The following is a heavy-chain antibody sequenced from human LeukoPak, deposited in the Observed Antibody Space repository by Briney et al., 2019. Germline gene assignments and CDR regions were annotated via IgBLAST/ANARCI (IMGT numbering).Heavy chain of an antibody. V-gene: IGHV4-4*02. CDR2: IYHSEST. Sequence: TSETLSLTCAVSGGSISNNYWWSWVRQPPGKGLEYIGEIYHSESTRYNPSLESRVAISVDKSKNYFSLRLTSVTAADTAVYYCARVTYDFWGGFYYYYMDVWGRGTTVTVSS. CDR1: GGSISNNYW. D-gene: IGHD3-3*01. J-gene: IGHJ6*03. CDR3: ARVTYDFWGGFYYYYMDV.